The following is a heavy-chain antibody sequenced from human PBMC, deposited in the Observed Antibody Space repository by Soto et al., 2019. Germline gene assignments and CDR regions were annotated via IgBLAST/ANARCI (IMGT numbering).Heavy chain of an antibody. J-gene: IGHJ6*02. Sequence: GESLKISCKGSGYSFPNYWINWVRQTPGKGLEWMGIVYPGGSKTRYSPSFQGQVTISVDKSISTAYLQWNSLTASDTAMYYCARQGWGSLYYYGVDVWGQGTTVTVSS. D-gene: IGHD3-16*01. CDR3: ARQGWGSLYYYGVDV. CDR1: GYSFPNYW. CDR2: VYPGGSKT. V-gene: IGHV5-51*01.